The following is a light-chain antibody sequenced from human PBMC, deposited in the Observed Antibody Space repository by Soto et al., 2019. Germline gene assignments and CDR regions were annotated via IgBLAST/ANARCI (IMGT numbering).Light chain of an antibody. CDR1: QSLLHSNGFNY. J-gene: IGKJ1*01. CDR3: MQAVQTPWS. V-gene: IGKV2-28*01. CDR2: MAS. Sequence: EIVVTQSPLSLPVILGESASISCRSSQSLLHSNGFNYLDWYLQRPGQSPQLLIYMASSRASGVPDRFTGSGSGTNYTLTITSVAAADVGIYYCMQAVQTPWSFGQGNKVEIK.